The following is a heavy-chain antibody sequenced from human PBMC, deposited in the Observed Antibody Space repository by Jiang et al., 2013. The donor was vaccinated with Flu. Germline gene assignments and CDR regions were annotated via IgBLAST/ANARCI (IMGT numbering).Heavy chain of an antibody. CDR1: GYTFTGYY. D-gene: IGHD6-6*01. CDR2: INPNSGGT. V-gene: IGHV1-2*02. Sequence: SGAEVKKPGASVKVSCKASGYTFTGYYMHWVRQAPGQGLEWMGWINPNSGGTNYAQKFQGRVTMTRDTSISTAYMELSRLRSDDTAVYYCARVRSKYSSSLGGWFDPWGQGTLVTVSS. CDR3: ARVRSKYSSSLGGWFDP. J-gene: IGHJ5*02.